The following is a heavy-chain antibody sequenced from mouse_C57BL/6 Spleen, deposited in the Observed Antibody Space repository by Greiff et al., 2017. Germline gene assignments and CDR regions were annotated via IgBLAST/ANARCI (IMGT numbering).Heavy chain of an antibody. J-gene: IGHJ1*03. CDR2: IYPGGGYT. CDR1: GYTFTNYW. Sequence: VQLQQSGAELVRPGTSVKMSCKASGYTFTNYWIGWAKQRPGHGLEWIGDIYPGGGYTNYNEKFKGKATLTAAKSSSTAYMQFSSLTSEDSAIYYCARSRYPTGGYFDVWGTGTTVTVSS. CDR3: ARSRYPTGGYFDV. V-gene: IGHV1-63*01.